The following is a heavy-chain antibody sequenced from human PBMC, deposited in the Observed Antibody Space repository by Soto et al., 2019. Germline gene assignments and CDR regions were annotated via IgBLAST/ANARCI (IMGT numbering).Heavy chain of an antibody. CDR3: ARGTVVVITRPFDY. Sequence: QVQLQQWGAGLLKPSETLSLTCAVYGGSFSGYYWSWIRQPPGKGLEWIGEINHSGSTNYNPSLKGRVTISVDTSKNQFSLKLSSVTAADTAVYYCARGTVVVITRPFDYWGQGTLVTVSS. J-gene: IGHJ4*02. CDR1: GGSFSGYY. CDR2: INHSGST. D-gene: IGHD3-22*01. V-gene: IGHV4-34*01.